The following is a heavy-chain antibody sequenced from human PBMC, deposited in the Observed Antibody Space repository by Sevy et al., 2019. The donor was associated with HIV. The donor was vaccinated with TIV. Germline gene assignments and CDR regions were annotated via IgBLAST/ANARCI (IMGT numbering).Heavy chain of an antibody. Sequence: GESLKISCKGSGYTFTNYWIGWVRQMPGKGLEWMGIIYPGDSDTRHSPSFQGLVTISVDKSISTAYLQWSSLKASDTAIFYCARGARGTLPSYYYYTMDIWGQGTTVTVSS. V-gene: IGHV5-51*01. CDR3: ARGARGTLPSYYYYTMDI. CDR2: IYPGDSDT. CDR1: GYTFTNYW. D-gene: IGHD1-1*01. J-gene: IGHJ6*02.